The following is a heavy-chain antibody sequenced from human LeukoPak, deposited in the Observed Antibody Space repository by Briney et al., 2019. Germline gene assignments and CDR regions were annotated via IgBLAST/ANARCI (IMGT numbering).Heavy chain of an antibody. Sequence: GGSLRLSCAASGLTFNTYALSWVRQAPGKGLEWVSAISGSGGGTYYADSVKGRFTISRDNSKNTLYLQMNSLRAEDTAVYYCAKDVDGYSSGWFDYWGQGTLVTVSS. D-gene: IGHD6-19*01. CDR2: ISGSGGGT. CDR3: AKDVDGYSSGWFDY. CDR1: GLTFNTYA. V-gene: IGHV3-23*01. J-gene: IGHJ4*02.